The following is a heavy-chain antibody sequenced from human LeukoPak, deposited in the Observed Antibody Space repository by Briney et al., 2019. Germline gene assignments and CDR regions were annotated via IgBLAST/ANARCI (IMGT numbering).Heavy chain of an antibody. V-gene: IGHV4-39*01. D-gene: IGHD3/OR15-3a*01. CDR2: IYYSGNT. J-gene: IGHJ4*02. CDR3: ARQTGSGLFILP. Sequence: SETLSLTCTVSGVSISSSNSYWGWIRQPPGKGLEWIGSIYYSGNTYYNASLKSQVSISIDTSKNQFSLRLTSVTAADTALYYCARQTGSGLFILPGGQGTLVTVSS. CDR1: GVSISSSNSY.